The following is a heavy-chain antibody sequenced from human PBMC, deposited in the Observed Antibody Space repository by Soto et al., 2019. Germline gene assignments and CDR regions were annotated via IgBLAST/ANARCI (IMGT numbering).Heavy chain of an antibody. Sequence: ASETLSLTCTVSGGSISSSSYYWGWIRQPPGKGLERIGSIYYSGSTYYNPSLKSRVTISVATSQHQFSLKLHSVTAADTAAYYCARSIAVAGTGSWFDPWGQGTLVTVSS. CDR2: IYYSGST. CDR3: ARSIAVAGTGSWFDP. CDR1: GGSISSSSYY. J-gene: IGHJ5*02. D-gene: IGHD6-19*01. V-gene: IGHV4-39*01.